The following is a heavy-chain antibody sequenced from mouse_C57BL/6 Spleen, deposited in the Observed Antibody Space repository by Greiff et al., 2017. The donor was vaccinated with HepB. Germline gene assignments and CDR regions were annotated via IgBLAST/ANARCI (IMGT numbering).Heavy chain of an antibody. CDR1: GYTFTDYY. CDR2: INPNNGGT. CDR3: AIPTAQATFAWFAY. J-gene: IGHJ3*01. Sequence: EVQLQQSGPELVKPGASVKISCKASGYTFTDYYMNWVKQSHGKSLEWIGDINPNNGGTSYNQKFKGKATLTVDKSSSTAYMELRSLTSEDSAVYYCAIPTAQATFAWFAYWGQGTLVTVSA. V-gene: IGHV1-26*01. D-gene: IGHD3-2*02.